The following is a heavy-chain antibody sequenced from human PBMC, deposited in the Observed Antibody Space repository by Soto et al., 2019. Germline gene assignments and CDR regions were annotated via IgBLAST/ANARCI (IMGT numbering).Heavy chain of an antibody. Sequence: QVQLVESGGGVVQPGRSLRLSCAASGFTFSNYAMYWVRQAPGKGLEGVAVISYDGNNKYYADSVKGRFTISRDNSKNTRYLQMNSLRAEDTAVYYCARAGCDGGTCYTLVGLRYGMDVWGQGTTVTVSS. D-gene: IGHD2-15*01. CDR2: ISYDGNNK. CDR1: GFTFSNYA. V-gene: IGHV3-30-3*01. J-gene: IGHJ6*02. CDR3: ARAGCDGGTCYTLVGLRYGMDV.